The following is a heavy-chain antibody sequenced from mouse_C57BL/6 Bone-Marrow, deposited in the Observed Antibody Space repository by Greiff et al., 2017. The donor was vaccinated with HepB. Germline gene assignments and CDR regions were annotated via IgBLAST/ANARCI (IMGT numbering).Heavy chain of an antibody. V-gene: IGHV1-53*01. J-gene: IGHJ2*01. CDR1: GYTFTSYW. CDR2: INPSNGGT. Sequence: VQLQQPGTELVKPGASVKLSCKASGYTFTSYWMHWVKQRPGQGLEWIGNINPSNGGTNYNEKFKSKATLTVDKSSSTAYMQLSSLTSEDSAVYYCARIYYYGSSYESYFDYWGQGTTLTVSS. D-gene: IGHD1-1*01. CDR3: ARIYYYGSSYESYFDY.